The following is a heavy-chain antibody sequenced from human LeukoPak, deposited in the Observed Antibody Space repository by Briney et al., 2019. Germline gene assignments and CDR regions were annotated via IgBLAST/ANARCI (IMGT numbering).Heavy chain of an antibody. D-gene: IGHD6-13*01. Sequence: GGSLRLSCAASGFTFDDYAMHWVRQAPGKGLEWVSLISWDGGSTYYADSVKGRFAISRDNSKKSLYLQMNSLRAEDTALYYCAKDIRGSTSWYGLDYWGQGTLVTVSS. V-gene: IGHV3-43D*03. CDR1: GFTFDDYA. CDR2: ISWDGGST. J-gene: IGHJ4*02. CDR3: AKDIRGSTSWYGLDY.